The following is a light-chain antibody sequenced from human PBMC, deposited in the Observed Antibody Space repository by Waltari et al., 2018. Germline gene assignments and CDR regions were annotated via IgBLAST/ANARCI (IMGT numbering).Light chain of an antibody. CDR3: CSYAGRGTYV. J-gene: IGLJ1*01. CDR1: TSDVGSSDL. CDR2: EVF. Sequence: QSALTQPASVSGTPGQSIPISCSGTTSDVGSSDLVSWYQQHPGEAPKLLICEVFKRPPDTSSRFSGAKSGSTASLTISGLQPEDEADYYCCSYAGRGTYVFGSGTKVTVL. V-gene: IGLV2-23*02.